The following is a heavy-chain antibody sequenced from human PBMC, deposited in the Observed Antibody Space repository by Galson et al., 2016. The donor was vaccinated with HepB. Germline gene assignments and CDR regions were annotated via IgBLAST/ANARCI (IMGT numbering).Heavy chain of an antibody. D-gene: IGHD2-15*01. CDR3: SKEDGGFNFDP. CDR2: INWNGARV. V-gene: IGHV3-9*01. J-gene: IGHJ5*02. CDR1: GFIFDDYS. Sequence: SLRLSCAASGFIFDDYSMHWVRQIPGKGLEWVSGINWNGARVYYAGSVKGRFTISRDKNSLLLLMNSLRPEDTALYYWSKEDGGFNFDPWGQGTLVTVSS.